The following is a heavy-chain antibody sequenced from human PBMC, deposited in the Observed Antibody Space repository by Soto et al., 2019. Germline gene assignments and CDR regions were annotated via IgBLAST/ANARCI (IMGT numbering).Heavy chain of an antibody. CDR2: IYYSGNT. CDR3: ARGLASFYDSSGFPYYFDY. V-gene: IGHV4-59*01. CDR1: GGSISTYY. D-gene: IGHD3-22*01. J-gene: IGHJ4*02. Sequence: SETLSLTCTVSGGSISTYYWSWIRQPPGKGLEWIGYIYYSGNTNYNPSLKSRVTIAVDRSKNQFSLKLSSVTAADTAVYYCARGLASFYDSSGFPYYFDYWGQGALVTVS.